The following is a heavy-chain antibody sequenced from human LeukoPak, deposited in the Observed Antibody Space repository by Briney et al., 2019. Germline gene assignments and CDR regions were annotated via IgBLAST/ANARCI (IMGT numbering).Heavy chain of an antibody. D-gene: IGHD3-22*01. CDR2: TYYRSKWYN. CDR3: ARVGGYYYFDY. V-gene: IGHV6-1*01. J-gene: IGHJ4*02. Sequence: SQTLSLTCAISGDSVSSNSAAWNWIRQSPWGGLEWLGRTYYRSKWYNDYAASVKSRISINPDTSKNQFSLQLNSVAPEDTAVYYCARVGGYYYFDYWGQGTLVTVSP. CDR1: GDSVSSNSAA.